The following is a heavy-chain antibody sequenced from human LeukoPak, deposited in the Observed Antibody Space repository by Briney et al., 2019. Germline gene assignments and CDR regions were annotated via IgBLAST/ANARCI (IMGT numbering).Heavy chain of an antibody. J-gene: IGHJ4*02. CDR2: ISASGGST. D-gene: IGHD3-22*01. Sequence: GGSLRLSCAASGFTFSSYAMSWVRQAPGKGLEWVATISASGGSTYNADSVKGRVTISRENSKNTMYLQIISLRAEDTAVYYCAKGYYYDSSVKYYFDYWGQGTLVTVSS. CDR3: AKGYYYDSSVKYYFDY. CDR1: GFTFSSYA. V-gene: IGHV3-23*01.